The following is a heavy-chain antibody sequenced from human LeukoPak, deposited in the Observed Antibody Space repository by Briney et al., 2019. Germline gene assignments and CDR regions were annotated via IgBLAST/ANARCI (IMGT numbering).Heavy chain of an antibody. CDR3: ARDPYFSFDY. V-gene: IGHV3-7*04. Sequence: GGSLRLSCAASGFSFSDYWMSWVRQAPGKGLEWVANIKQDGSEKYYVDSVKGRFTISRDNAKNSLYLQMNSLRAEDTAVYYCARDPYFSFDYWGQGTLVTVSS. CDR1: GFSFSDYW. D-gene: IGHD2/OR15-2a*01. J-gene: IGHJ4*02. CDR2: IKQDGSEK.